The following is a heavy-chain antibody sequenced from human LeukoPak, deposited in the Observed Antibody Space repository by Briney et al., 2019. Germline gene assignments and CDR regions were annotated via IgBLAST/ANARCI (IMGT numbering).Heavy chain of an antibody. CDR2: IIPILGIA. CDR1: GGTFSSYT. V-gene: IGHV1-69*02. J-gene: IGHJ3*02. D-gene: IGHD3-22*01. CDR3: ARSPRIGYDSSGYTNI. Sequence: ASVKVSCKASGGTFSSYTISWVRQAPGQGLEWMGRIIPILGIANYAQKFQGRVTITADKSTSTAYMELSSLRSEDTAVYYCARSPRIGYDSSGYTNIWGQGTMVTVSS.